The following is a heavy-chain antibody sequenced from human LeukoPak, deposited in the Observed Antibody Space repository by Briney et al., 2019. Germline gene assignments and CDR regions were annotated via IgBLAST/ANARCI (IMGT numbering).Heavy chain of an antibody. D-gene: IGHD3-22*01. CDR2: IYYSGST. Sequence: PSETLSLTCTVSGDSISSGGYYWSWIRQHPGKGLEWIGYIYYSGSTYYNPSLKSRVTISIDTSKNQFSLQLSSVTAADTAVYYCARDRAAIVGDGPDAFDIWGQGTMVTVSS. CDR3: ARDRAAIVGDGPDAFDI. J-gene: IGHJ3*02. CDR1: GDSISSGGYY. V-gene: IGHV4-31*03.